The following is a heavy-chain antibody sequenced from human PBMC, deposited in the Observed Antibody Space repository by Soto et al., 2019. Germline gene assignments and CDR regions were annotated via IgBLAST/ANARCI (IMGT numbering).Heavy chain of an antibody. CDR2: INFYGTTT. CDR1: GFTFSHYW. J-gene: IGHJ4*02. Sequence: EVQLMESGGGLVQPGGSLRLACAASGFTFSHYWMHWVRQAPGEGLVWVSRINFYGTTTNYADSVKGRFTVSRDNARNTLYLQMNSLRAEETAIYYCARGGLHAYYQDNWGQGILVTVSS. CDR3: ARGGLHAYYQDN. D-gene: IGHD3-16*01. V-gene: IGHV3-74*01.